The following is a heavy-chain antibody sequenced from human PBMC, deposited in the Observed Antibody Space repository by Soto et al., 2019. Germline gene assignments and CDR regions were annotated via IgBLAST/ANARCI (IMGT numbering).Heavy chain of an antibody. Sequence: QVQLVQSGAEVKKPGSSVKVSCKASGGTFSSYAISWVRQAPGQGREWMGGIIPIFGTANNAQKFQGRVTITADESTSTAYTEMSSLRSEDTAVYYCARDPTTVVSPGYFDYRGQGTLVTVSS. J-gene: IGHJ4*02. CDR2: IIPIFGTA. V-gene: IGHV1-69*01. D-gene: IGHD4-17*01. CDR3: ARDPTTVVSPGYFDY. CDR1: GGTFSSYA.